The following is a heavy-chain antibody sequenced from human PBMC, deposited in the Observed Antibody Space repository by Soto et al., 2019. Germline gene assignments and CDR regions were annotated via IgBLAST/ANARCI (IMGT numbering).Heavy chain of an antibody. V-gene: IGHV3-30-3*01. CDR1: GFTFSSYA. CDR3: ARPYGSGSYYSYFDY. D-gene: IGHD3-10*01. J-gene: IGHJ4*02. Sequence: PGWSLRLSCAASGFTFSSYAMHWVRQAPGKGLEWVAVISYDGSNKYYADSVKGRFTISRDNSKNTLYLQMNSLRAEDTAVYYCARPYGSGSYYSYFDYWGQGTLVTVSS. CDR2: ISYDGSNK.